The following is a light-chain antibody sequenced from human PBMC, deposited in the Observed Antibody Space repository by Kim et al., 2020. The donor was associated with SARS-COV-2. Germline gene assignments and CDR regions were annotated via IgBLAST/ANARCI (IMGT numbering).Light chain of an antibody. J-gene: IGKJ2*03. CDR1: QTISSRY. CDR2: GAT. Sequence: LPPGERAPLSGRASQTISSRYLGWYQQKPGQAPRLLIYGATNRATGIPDRFSGSGSGTDFTLTISRLEPEDFAVYYCQQYGTSPFSFGQGTKLEI. CDR3: QQYGTSPFS. V-gene: IGKV3-20*01.